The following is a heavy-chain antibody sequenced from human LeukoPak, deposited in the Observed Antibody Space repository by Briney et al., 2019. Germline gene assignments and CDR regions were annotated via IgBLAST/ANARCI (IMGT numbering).Heavy chain of an antibody. V-gene: IGHV7-4-1*02. CDR2: IHPSTGNP. CDR3: ARAYQRLGELSLPDY. D-gene: IGHD3-16*02. CDR1: GYTFTGYY. J-gene: IGHJ4*02. Sequence: ASVKVSCKASGYTFTGYYMHWVRQAPGQGLEWMGWIHPSTGNPTYAQDFTGRFVFSLDTSVSTTYLQISSLKAEDTAVYYCARAYQRLGELSLPDYWGQGTLVTVSS.